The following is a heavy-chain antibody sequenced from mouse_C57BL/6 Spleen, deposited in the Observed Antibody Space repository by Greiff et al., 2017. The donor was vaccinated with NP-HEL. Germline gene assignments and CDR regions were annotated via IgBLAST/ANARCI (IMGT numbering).Heavy chain of an antibody. V-gene: IGHV1-9*01. Sequence: QVQLQQSGAELMKPGASVKLSCKATGYTFTGYWIEWVKQRPGHGLEWIGEIIPGSGSTNYNEKFKGKATFTADTSTNTADMQLSSMTTEDSAIYYFARRGSRDWYFDVWGTGTTVTVSS. D-gene: IGHD1-1*01. CDR2: IIPGSGST. J-gene: IGHJ1*03. CDR3: ARRGSRDWYFDV. CDR1: GYTFTGYW.